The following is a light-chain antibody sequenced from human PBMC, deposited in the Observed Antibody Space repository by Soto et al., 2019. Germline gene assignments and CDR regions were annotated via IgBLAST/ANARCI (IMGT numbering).Light chain of an antibody. Sequence: SVLTQSPGTLSLSPGEGATLSCRTSQSISSTYLAWYQQRPGQAPRLLIYAASSRATGIPDRFSGSGSGTEFTLTISRLEPEDFAVYYCQHYFGSLYTFGQGTKLEIK. CDR3: QHYFGSLYT. CDR2: AAS. J-gene: IGKJ2*01. CDR1: QSISSTY. V-gene: IGKV3-20*01.